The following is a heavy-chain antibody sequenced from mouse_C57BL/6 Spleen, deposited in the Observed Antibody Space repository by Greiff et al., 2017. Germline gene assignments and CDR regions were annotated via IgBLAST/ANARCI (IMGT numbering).Heavy chain of an antibody. CDR1: GYTFTDYE. J-gene: IGHJ4*01. V-gene: IGHV1-15*01. D-gene: IGHD1-1*02. CDR3: TIYGGYAMDY. CDR2: IDPETGGT. Sequence: QVQLQQSGAELVRPGASVTLSCKASGYTFTDYEMHWVKQTPVHGLEWIGAIDPETGGTAYNQKFKGKAILTADKSSSTAYMALRSLTSEDSAVYYCTIYGGYAMDYWGQGTSVTVSA.